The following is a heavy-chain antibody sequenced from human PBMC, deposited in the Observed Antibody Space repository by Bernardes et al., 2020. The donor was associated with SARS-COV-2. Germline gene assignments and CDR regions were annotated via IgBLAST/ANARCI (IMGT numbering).Heavy chain of an antibody. CDR3: AAALGTDFFDY. CDR1: GFTFSDSA. D-gene: IGHD6-13*01. V-gene: IGHV3-73*01. J-gene: IGHJ4*01. Sequence: GGSLRLSCAASGFTFSDSAVHWVRQASGKGPEWVGRLRRNSDNFAPLYAASVKGRFTISRDDSKKTAYLEMNSLRTEDTAVYYCAAALGTDFFDYWGHGTLVTVSS. CDR2: LRRNSDNFAP.